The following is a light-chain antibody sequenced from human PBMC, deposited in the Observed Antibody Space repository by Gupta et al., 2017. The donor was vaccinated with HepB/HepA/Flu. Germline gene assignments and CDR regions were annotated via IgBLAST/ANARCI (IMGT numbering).Light chain of an antibody. V-gene: IGLV2-8*01. CDR1: SSDIGGCKD. CDR2: EVN. CDR3: SSCAGTTNLYV. J-gene: IGLJ1*01. Sequence: QSALTQPPSASGSPGQSVTISCTGTSSDIGGCKDVSWYQQHPGKAPKVMIYEVNKRPSGVPDRFSGSKSGNTASLTVSGLQAEDEADYYCSSCAGTTNLYVFGTGTKVTVV.